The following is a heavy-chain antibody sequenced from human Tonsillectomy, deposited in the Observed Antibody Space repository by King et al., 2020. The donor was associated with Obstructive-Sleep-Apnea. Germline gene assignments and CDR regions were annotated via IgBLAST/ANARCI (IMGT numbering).Heavy chain of an antibody. D-gene: IGHD5-18*01. J-gene: IGHJ4*02. CDR1: GFTVSNYA. V-gene: IGHV3-30-3*01. CDR2: ISDDGGNK. CDR3: ARDHGYSYGYIDYYFDY. Sequence: VQLVESGGGVVQPGRSLRLSCAASGFTVSNYAMHWGRQAPGKGLEGVAIISDDGGNKYKAYSVKGRFTISRDDSNKTQYLQMNSLRAEDTAVYYCARDHGYSYGYIDYYFDYWGQGTLVTVSS.